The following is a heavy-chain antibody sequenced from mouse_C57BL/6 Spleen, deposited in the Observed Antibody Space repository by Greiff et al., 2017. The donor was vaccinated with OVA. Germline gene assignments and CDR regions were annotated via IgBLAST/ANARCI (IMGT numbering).Heavy chain of an antibody. CDR1: GYTFTSYW. V-gene: IGHV1-64*01. CDR2: IHPNSGST. CDR3: ARSVDGSPFDY. D-gene: IGHD2-3*01. J-gene: IGHJ2*01. Sequence: QVQLKQPGAELVKPGASVKLSCKASGYTFTSYWMHWVKQRPGQGLEWIGMIHPNSGSTNYNEKFKSKATLTVDKSSSTAYMQLSSLTSEDSAVYYCARSVDGSPFDYWGQGTTLTVSS.